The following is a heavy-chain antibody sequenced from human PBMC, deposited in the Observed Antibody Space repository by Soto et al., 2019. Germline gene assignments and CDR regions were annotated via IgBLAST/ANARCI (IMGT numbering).Heavy chain of an antibody. Sequence: ASVKVSCKASGYTFTSYGISWVRQAPGQGLEWMGWISAYNGNTNYAQKLQGRVTMTTDTSTSTASMELRSLRSDDTAVYYCARDPYYYGSGSYFWFDPWGQGTLVTVSS. V-gene: IGHV1-18*01. J-gene: IGHJ5*02. CDR3: ARDPYYYGSGSYFWFDP. CDR1: GYTFTSYG. D-gene: IGHD3-10*01. CDR2: ISAYNGNT.